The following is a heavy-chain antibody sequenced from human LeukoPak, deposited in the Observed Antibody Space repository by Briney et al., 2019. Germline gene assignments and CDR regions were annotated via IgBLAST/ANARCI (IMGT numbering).Heavy chain of an antibody. D-gene: IGHD2-15*01. CDR1: GLTFSSYG. CDR2: ISYDGSNK. CDR3: AKDLFPYCSGGSCYALDY. J-gene: IGHJ4*02. V-gene: IGHV3-30*18. Sequence: GRSLRLSCAASGLTFSSYGMHWVRQAPGKGLEWVAVISYDGSNKYYADSVKGRFTISRDNSKNTLYLQMNSLRAEDTAVYYCAKDLFPYCSGGSCYALDYWGQGTLVTVSS.